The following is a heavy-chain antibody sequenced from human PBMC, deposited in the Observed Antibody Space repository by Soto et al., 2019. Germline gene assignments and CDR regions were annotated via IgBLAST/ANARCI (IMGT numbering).Heavy chain of an antibody. J-gene: IGHJ5*02. D-gene: IGHD6-13*01. V-gene: IGHV4-59*01. Sequence: SETLSLTCTVSDGSISSYYWSWIRQPPGKGLECIGYISYSGSTKYNPSIKNRVTILRDTSKKQFSLKLSSVTAADTAVYYCARTPIAAAGTWWFDPWGQGTLVTVSS. CDR2: ISYSGST. CDR3: ARTPIAAAGTWWFDP. CDR1: DGSISSYY.